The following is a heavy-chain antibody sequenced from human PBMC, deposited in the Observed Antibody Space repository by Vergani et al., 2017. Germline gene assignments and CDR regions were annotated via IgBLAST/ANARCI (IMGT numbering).Heavy chain of an antibody. V-gene: IGHV4-59*01. D-gene: IGHD1-7*01. J-gene: IGHJ5*02. CDR3: AREGRSDWNLGFDP. CDR1: GGSISSYY. Sequence: QVQLQESGPGLVKPSETLSLTCTVSGGSISSYYWSWIRQPPGKGLEWIGYIYYSGSTNYNHSLKSRVTISVDTSKNQFSLKLSSVTAADTAVYYCAREGRSDWNLGFDPWGQGTLVTVSS. CDR2: IYYSGST.